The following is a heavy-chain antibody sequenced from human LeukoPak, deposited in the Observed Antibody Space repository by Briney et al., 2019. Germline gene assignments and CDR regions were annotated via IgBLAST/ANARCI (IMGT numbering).Heavy chain of an antibody. D-gene: IGHD3-3*01. CDR1: GYSISSGYY. CDR3: ARRSAARAFDI. V-gene: IGHV4-38-2*01. CDR2: IYHSGST. J-gene: IGHJ3*02. Sequence: SETLSLTCAVSGYSISSGYYWGWIRQPPGKGLEWIGSIYHSGSTYYNPSLKSRVTISVDTSKNQFSLKLSSVTAADTAVYYCARRSAARAFDIWGQGTMVTVSS.